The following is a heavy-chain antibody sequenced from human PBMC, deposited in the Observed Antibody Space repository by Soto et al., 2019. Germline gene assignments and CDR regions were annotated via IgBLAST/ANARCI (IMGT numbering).Heavy chain of an antibody. J-gene: IGHJ4*02. D-gene: IGHD2-2*01. CDR1: GASIGSGDYY. CDR2: IYSRGST. CDR3: ARVPDY. V-gene: IGHV4-30-4*01. Sequence: PSETLSLTCTVSGASIGSGDYYWTWLRQPPGKGLEWIGYIYSRGSTYYNPSLKTRVTISIDRSKNQFSLKLSSVTAADTAVYYCARVPDYWGQGILVTVSS.